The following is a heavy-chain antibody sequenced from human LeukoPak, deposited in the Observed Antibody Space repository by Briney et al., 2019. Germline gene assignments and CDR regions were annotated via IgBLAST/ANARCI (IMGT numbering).Heavy chain of an antibody. CDR3: AKDYKCEL. V-gene: IGHV3-74*01. J-gene: IGHJ4*02. CDR1: GFTFSSYW. CDR2: ITTDGSST. D-gene: IGHD3-10*01. Sequence: GGSLRLSCAASGFTFSSYWMHWVRQAPGKGLVWVSHITTDGSSTSYADSVKGRFTISRDNSKNTLYLQMNSLRAGDTAIYYCAKDYKCELRGQGTLVTVSS.